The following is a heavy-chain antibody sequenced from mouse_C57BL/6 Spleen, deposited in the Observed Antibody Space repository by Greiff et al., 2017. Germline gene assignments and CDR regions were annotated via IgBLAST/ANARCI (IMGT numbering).Heavy chain of an antibody. CDR3: ARDDFCCLFDY. CDR1: GYTFTDYY. CDR2: IYPGSGNT. D-gene: IGHD2-4*01. J-gene: IGHJ2*01. Sequence: VQLQQSGAELVRPGASVKLSCKASGYTFTDYYINWVKQRPGQGLEWIARIYPGSGNTYYNEKFKGKATLTAEKSSSTAYMQLSSLTSAYSAVYFCARDDFCCLFDYWGQGTTLTVSS. V-gene: IGHV1-76*01.